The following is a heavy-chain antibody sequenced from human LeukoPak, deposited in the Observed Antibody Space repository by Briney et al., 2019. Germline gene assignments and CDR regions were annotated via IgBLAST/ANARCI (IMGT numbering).Heavy chain of an antibody. CDR2: ISGSGGST. D-gene: IGHD3-22*01. CDR3: AKDPYYYDSSGYWGEAFDI. Sequence: GGSLRLSCAASGFTFSSYAMSWVRQAPGKGLEWVSAISGSGGSTYYADSVKGRFTISRDNSKNTLYLQVNSLRAEDTAVYYCAKDPYYYDSSGYWGEAFDIWGQGTMVTVSS. CDR1: GFTFSSYA. V-gene: IGHV3-23*01. J-gene: IGHJ3*02.